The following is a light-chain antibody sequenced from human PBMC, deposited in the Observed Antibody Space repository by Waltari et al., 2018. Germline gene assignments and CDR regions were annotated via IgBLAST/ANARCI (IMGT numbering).Light chain of an antibody. J-gene: IGLJ2*01. CDR2: DVA. CDR1: SSDIGGYNY. CDR3: TSYTTTKTVV. Sequence: QSALTQPASVSGSPGQSITISCTGTSSDIGGYNYVSWYQQHPGKAPKLMIYDVARWPSGVSNRFSGSKSGNTASLTSSGLQAEDEADYYCTSYTTTKTVVFGGGTKVTVL. V-gene: IGLV2-14*01.